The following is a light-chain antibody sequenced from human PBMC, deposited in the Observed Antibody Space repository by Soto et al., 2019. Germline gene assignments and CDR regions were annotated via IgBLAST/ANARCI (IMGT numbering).Light chain of an antibody. J-gene: IGKJ1*01. CDR1: QSVSSSY. CDR2: GAS. V-gene: IGKV3-20*01. Sequence: ERVLTQSPATLSLSPGETATLSCRASQSVSSSYLAWYQQKPGQAPRLLIYGASSRATGIPDRFSGSGSGTDFTLTISRLEPEDFAVYYCQQYGSAPWTFGQGTKVDI. CDR3: QQYGSAPWT.